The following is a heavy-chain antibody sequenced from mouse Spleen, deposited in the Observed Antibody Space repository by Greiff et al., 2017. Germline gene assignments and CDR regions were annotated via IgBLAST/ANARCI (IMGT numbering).Heavy chain of an antibody. J-gene: IGHJ1*01. D-gene: IGHD3-3*01. V-gene: IGHV3-6*01. CDR3: ARALVGGWYFDV. Sequence: VQLQQSGPGLVKPSQSLSLTCSVTGYSITSGYYWNWIRQFPGNKLEWMGYISYDGSNNYNPSLKNRISITRDTSKNQFFLKLNSVTTEDTATYYCARALVGGWYFDVWGAGTTVTVSS. CDR1: GYSITSGYY. CDR2: ISYDGSN.